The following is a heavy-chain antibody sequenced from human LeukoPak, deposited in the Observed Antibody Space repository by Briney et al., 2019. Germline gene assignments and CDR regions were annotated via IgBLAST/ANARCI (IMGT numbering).Heavy chain of an antibody. D-gene: IGHD2-2*01. CDR2: IYTGGST. V-gene: IGHV4-4*07. CDR3: ARYCSSISCYGDYYYMDV. Sequence: SETLSLTCTVSGGSISSYYWSWIRQPAGKGLEWIGRIYTGGSTYYNPSLMGRVTISADKSKNQFSLKLRSVTAADTAVYYCARYCSSISCYGDYYYMDVWGKGTKVTGSS. CDR1: GGSISSYY. J-gene: IGHJ6*03.